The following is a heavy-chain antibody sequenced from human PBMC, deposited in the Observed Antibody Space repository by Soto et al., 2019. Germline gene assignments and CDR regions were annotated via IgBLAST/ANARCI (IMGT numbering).Heavy chain of an antibody. CDR2: IYYSGIS. CDR3: ARTEWIQLWFDY. D-gene: IGHD5-18*01. CDR1: GASISSGCYY. J-gene: IGHJ4*02. V-gene: IGHV4-31*03. Sequence: QVQLLESGPGLVKPSQTLSLICNVSGASISSGCYYWSWIRQRPGGGLEWLGFIYYSGISHYNPSLKSRATISVDTSKNQFSLNLISVTAADTAVYYCARTEWIQLWFDYWGQGALVTVS.